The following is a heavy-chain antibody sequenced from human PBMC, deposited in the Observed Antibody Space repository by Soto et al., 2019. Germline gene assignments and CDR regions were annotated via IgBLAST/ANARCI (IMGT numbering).Heavy chain of an antibody. J-gene: IGHJ4*02. CDR3: ARGQIDILTGYYDIGDAFDY. V-gene: IGHV3-21*01. Sequence: GGSLRLSCAASGFTFSSYSMNWVRQAPGKGLEWVSSISSSSSYVYYADSVKGRFTISRDNAKNSLYLQMNSLRAEDTAVYYCARGQIDILTGYYDIGDAFDYWGQGTLVTVSS. CDR2: ISSSSSYV. CDR1: GFTFSSYS. D-gene: IGHD3-9*01.